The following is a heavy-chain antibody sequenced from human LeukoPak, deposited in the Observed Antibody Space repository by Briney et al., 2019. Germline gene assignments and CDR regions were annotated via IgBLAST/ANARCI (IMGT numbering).Heavy chain of an antibody. CDR1: GGSFCGYY. CDR3: ARETGGSGITTGYFDY. D-gene: IGHD3-10*01. J-gene: IGHJ4*02. Sequence: SETLSLTCAVYGGSFCGYYWSWIRQPPGKGLEWIGEINHSGSTNYNPSLKSRVTISVDTSKNQFSLKLSSVTAADTAVYYCARETGGSGITTGYFDYWGQGTLVTVSS. CDR2: INHSGST. V-gene: IGHV4-34*01.